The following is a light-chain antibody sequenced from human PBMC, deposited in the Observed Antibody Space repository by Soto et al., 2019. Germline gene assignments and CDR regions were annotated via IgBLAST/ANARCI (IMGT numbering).Light chain of an antibody. Sequence: QSVLTQPASVSGSPGQSITISCTGTSSDVGSYNLVSWYQQHPGKAPKLMIYEVSKWPSGVSNRFSGSKSGNTASLTISGLQAEDEADYSCCSYAGSSTSPYVFGTGTKLTVL. V-gene: IGLV2-23*02. CDR3: CSYAGSSTSPYV. J-gene: IGLJ1*01. CDR1: SSDVGSYNL. CDR2: EVS.